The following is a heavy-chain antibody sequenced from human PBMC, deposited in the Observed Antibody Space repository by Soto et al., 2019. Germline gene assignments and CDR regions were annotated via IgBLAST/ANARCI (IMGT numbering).Heavy chain of an antibody. CDR1: GFTFSSDW. V-gene: IGHV3-74*01. Sequence: AGGSLILSCAASGFTFSSDWMHWVRQAPGKGLVWVSRVHSGGTTTTYADSVKGRFTISRDNARNTVSLQMSSLRAEDTAIYYYARGDRGGFDLWGHGTMVTVSS. CDR3: ARGDRGGFDL. D-gene: IGHD3-10*01. J-gene: IGHJ3*01. CDR2: VHSGGTTT.